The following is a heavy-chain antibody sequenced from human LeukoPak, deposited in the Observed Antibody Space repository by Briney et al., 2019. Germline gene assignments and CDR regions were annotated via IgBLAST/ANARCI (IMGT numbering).Heavy chain of an antibody. CDR1: NGSIGSFY. CDR3: ARGALSRRRPGLKLFDY. V-gene: IGHV4-34*01. J-gene: IGHJ4*02. CDR2: INHSGST. D-gene: IGHD1-14*01. Sequence: PSETLSLTWTVSNGSIGSFYWTWIRQPPGKGLEWIGEINHSGSTNYNPSLKSRVTISVDTSKNQFSLKLSSVTAADTAVYYCARGALSRRRPGLKLFDYWGQGTLVTVSS.